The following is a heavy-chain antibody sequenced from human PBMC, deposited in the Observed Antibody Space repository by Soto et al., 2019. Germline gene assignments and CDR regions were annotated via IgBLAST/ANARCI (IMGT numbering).Heavy chain of an antibody. CDR1: GFTFSQSW. CDR2: IKSETDGGTM. V-gene: IGHV3-15*01. Sequence: GGSLRLSCAASGFTFSQSWMGWVRQAPGKGLEWGARIKSETDGGTMDYAAPVEGRFAISRDDSQKTLFLQLNSLQTEDTGVYYCRTYDYIWGSHRYRCAYWGPGTLVTVSS. J-gene: IGHJ4*02. D-gene: IGHD3-16*02. CDR3: RTYDYIWGSHRYRCAY.